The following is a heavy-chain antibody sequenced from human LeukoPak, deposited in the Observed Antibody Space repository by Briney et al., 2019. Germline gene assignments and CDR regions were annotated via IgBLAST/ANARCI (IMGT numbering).Heavy chain of an antibody. V-gene: IGHV1-24*01. CDR1: GYTLTELS. Sequence: ASVKVSCKVSGYTLTELSMHWVRQAPGKGLEWMGGFDPEDGETIYAQKFQGRVTMTEDTSTDTAYMELSSLRSDDTAVYYCARDLESITGDTDFDYWGQGTLVTVSS. CDR3: ARDLESITGDTDFDY. CDR2: FDPEDGET. J-gene: IGHJ4*02. D-gene: IGHD1-20*01.